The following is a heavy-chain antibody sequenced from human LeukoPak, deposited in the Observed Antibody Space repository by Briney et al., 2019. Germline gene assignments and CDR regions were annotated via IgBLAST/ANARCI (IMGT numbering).Heavy chain of an antibody. J-gene: IGHJ4*02. CDR2: ISYDGNDY. CDR3: AKGFGSSWYDSFFDY. Sequence: TGGSLRLSCAASGFTFTSYAMHWVRQAPGKGLEWVAVISYDGNDYHYADSVKGRFTISRDNSKNTLYLQMNSLRAEDTAVYYCAKGFGSSWYDSFFDYWGQGTLVTVSS. CDR1: GFTFTSYA. V-gene: IGHV3-30*18. D-gene: IGHD6-13*01.